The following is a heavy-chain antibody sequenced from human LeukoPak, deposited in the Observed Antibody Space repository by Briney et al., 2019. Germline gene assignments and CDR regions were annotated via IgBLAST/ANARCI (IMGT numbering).Heavy chain of an antibody. J-gene: IGHJ5*02. V-gene: IGHV3-21*01. CDR2: ISGGSSYI. Sequence: PGGSLRLSCGASGFTFSTYIMNWVRQPPGKGLEWVSSISGGSSYIRYTDSLKGRFTISRDNVKSSVYLQMSNLRVEDTAVYFCARDHDSNSASLHHWGQGTLVTVSS. D-gene: IGHD2-21*01. CDR3: ARDHDSNSASLHH. CDR1: GFTFSTYI.